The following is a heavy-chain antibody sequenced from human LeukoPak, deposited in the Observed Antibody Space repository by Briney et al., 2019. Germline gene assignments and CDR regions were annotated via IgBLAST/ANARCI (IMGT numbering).Heavy chain of an antibody. CDR3: ARAVITFGAAVAKGFDC. CDR2: IYYSGST. CDR1: GGSFSTYY. Sequence: SETLSLTCTVSGGSFSTYYWSWIRQPPGKGLEWIGYIYYSGSTDYNPSLKSRVTMSLDTSKNQFSLNLNSVTAAATAVYYCARAVITFGAAVAKGFDCWGQGTLVTVSS. V-gene: IGHV4-59*01. D-gene: IGHD3-16*01. J-gene: IGHJ4*02.